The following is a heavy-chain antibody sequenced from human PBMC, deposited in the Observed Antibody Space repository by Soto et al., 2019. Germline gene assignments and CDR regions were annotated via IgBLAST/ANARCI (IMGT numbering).Heavy chain of an antibody. J-gene: IGHJ5*02. V-gene: IGHV1-18*01. CDR3: ARVVPDAEAWFGP. CDR1: GYTFSNYG. Sequence: GASLKVSCKTSGYTFSNYGITWVRQAPGQPLEWLGWISLYSDGTNYAQKFQGRVSMTTDTSTTTAYMELRSLRSDDTAVYYCARVVPDAEAWFGPWGQGTLVTVYS. D-gene: IGHD2-2*01. CDR2: ISLYSDGT.